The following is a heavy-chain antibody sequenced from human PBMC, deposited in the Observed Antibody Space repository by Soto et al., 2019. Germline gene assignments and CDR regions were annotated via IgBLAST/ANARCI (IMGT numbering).Heavy chain of an antibody. D-gene: IGHD3-3*01. V-gene: IGHV4-4*02. CDR1: SGSISSSNW. CDR3: ARIRITIFGVAKYGRYYYYYMDV. CDR2: IYHSGST. J-gene: IGHJ6*03. Sequence: PSETLSLTCAVSSGSISSSNWWSWVRQPPGKGLEWIGEIYHSGSTNYNPSLKSRVTISVDKSKNQFSLKLSSVTAADTAVYYCARIRITIFGVAKYGRYYYYYMDVWGKGTTVTVSS.